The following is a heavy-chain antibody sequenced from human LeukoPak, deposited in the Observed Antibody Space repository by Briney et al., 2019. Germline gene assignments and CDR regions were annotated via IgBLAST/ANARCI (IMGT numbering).Heavy chain of an antibody. D-gene: IGHD3-22*01. CDR1: GFTFSTYG. J-gene: IGHJ1*01. Sequence: GGSLRLSCAASGFTFSTYGMHWVRQAPGKGLEWMAVIWNDGSNKYYADSVKGRFTISRDNSKNTLYLQMNSLRAEDTAVYYCAKDSLDSSGYYPSEYFQHWGQGTLVTVSS. CDR2: IWNDGSNK. V-gene: IGHV3-33*06. CDR3: AKDSLDSSGYYPSEYFQH.